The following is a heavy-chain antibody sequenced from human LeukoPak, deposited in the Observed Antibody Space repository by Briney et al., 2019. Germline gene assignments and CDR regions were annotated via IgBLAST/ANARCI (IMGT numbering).Heavy chain of an antibody. Sequence: GGSLRLSCAASGFTFSDYYMSWIRQAPGKGLEWVSYISSSGSTIYYADSVKSRFTISRDNAKNSLYLQMNSLRAEDTAVYYCARNYDFWSGYYTSYYYGMDVWGQGTTVTVSS. CDR3: ARNYDFWSGYYTSYYYGMDV. V-gene: IGHV3-11*01. CDR1: GFTFSDYY. J-gene: IGHJ6*02. CDR2: ISSSGSTI. D-gene: IGHD3-3*01.